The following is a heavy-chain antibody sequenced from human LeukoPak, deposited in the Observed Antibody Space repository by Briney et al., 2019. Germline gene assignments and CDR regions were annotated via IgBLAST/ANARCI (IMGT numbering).Heavy chain of an antibody. CDR2: IYWDDDK. V-gene: IGHV2-5*02. Sequence: SGPTLVXPTQTLTLTCTFSGFSLDTPGVAVGWIRQPPGKALEWLALIYWDDDKRYTPSLENRLTITEDTSKNQVVLTMTNMDPVDTATYYCARDHDAYDVWGQGAMVTVSS. CDR1: GFSLDTPGVA. CDR3: ARDHDAYDV. J-gene: IGHJ3*01.